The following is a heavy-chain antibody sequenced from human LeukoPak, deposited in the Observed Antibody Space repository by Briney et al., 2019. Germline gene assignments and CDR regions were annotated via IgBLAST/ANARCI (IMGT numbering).Heavy chain of an antibody. J-gene: IGHJ6*03. CDR2: MNPNSGNT. CDR1: GYTFTSYD. CDR3: ARDNGGTAMAYYYYYYMDV. D-gene: IGHD5-18*01. V-gene: IGHV1-8*01. Sequence: ASVKVSCKASGYTFTSYDINWVRQATGQGLEWMGWMNPNSGNTGYAQKFQGRVTMTRNTSISTAHMELSSLGSEDTAVYYCARDNGGTAMAYYYYYYMDVWGKGTTVTISS.